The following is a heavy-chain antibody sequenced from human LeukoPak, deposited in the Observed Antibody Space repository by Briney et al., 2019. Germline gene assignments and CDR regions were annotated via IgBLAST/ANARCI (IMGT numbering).Heavy chain of an antibody. J-gene: IGHJ4*02. CDR3: AKGAPDFNF. CDR1: GGSISSGGYY. Sequence: PSETLSLTCTVSGGSISSGGYYWSWIRQPPGKGLEWIGHIYYSGSTNYSPSLKSRVTISVDTSKNQFSLKLTSVTAADTAVYYCAKGAPDFNFWGQGTLVTVSS. CDR2: IYYSGST. V-gene: IGHV4-61*08.